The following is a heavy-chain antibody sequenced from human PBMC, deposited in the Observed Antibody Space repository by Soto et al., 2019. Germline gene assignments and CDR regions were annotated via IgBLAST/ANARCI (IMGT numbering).Heavy chain of an antibody. J-gene: IGHJ4*02. CDR2: TRNKANSYTT. D-gene: IGHD6-13*01. CDR3: DRGVY. Sequence: EVQVVESGGGLVQPGGSLRLSCAASGFTFSEYYMDWVRQAPGKGLEWVGRTRNKANSYTTEYAASVKDRFTISSDDSKNSLYLQMNSLRIEDTAVYYCDRGVYWGKGTLVTVSS. V-gene: IGHV3-72*01. CDR1: GFTFSEYY.